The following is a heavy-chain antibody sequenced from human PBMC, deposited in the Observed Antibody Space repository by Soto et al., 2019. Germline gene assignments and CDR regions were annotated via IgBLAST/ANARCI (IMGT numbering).Heavy chain of an antibody. D-gene: IGHD5-18*01. CDR2: TYYRSKWYN. CDR1: GGSVSSNRAS. Sequence: SQTLSLTCAISGGSVSSNRASWNWIRQSPSRGLEWLGRTYYRSKWYNDYAVSVKSRITINPDTSKNQFSLQLNSVAPEDTAVYYCARDVQGPGILLWLQKTYHSCGMHVSGPGTTVTVSS. CDR3: ARDVQGPGILLWLQKTYHSCGMHV. V-gene: IGHV6-1*01. J-gene: IGHJ6*02.